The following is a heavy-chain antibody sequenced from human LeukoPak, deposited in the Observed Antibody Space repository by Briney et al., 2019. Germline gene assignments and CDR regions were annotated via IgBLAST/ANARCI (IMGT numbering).Heavy chain of an antibody. CDR3: ASRGGYCTNGVCYLDY. J-gene: IGHJ4*02. D-gene: IGHD2-8*01. Sequence: GASVKVSCKASGYTFTSYGISWVRQAPGQGLEWMGWISAYNGNTNYAQKLQGRVTMTTDTSTSTAYMELRSLRSDDTAVYYCASRGGYCTNGVCYLDYWGQGTLVTVSS. CDR2: ISAYNGNT. CDR1: GYTFTSYG. V-gene: IGHV1-18*01.